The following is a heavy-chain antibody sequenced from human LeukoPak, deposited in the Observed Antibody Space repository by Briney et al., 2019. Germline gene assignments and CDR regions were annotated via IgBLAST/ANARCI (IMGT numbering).Heavy chain of an antibody. CDR1: GGSISSYY. D-gene: IGHD3-16*01. Sequence: KPSETLSLTCTVSGGSISSYYWSWIRQPPGKGLEWIGYIYYSGSTNYNPSLKSRVTISVDTSKNQFSLKLSSVTAADTAVYYCARSPWGPYFDYWGQGTLVTVSS. CDR2: IYYSGST. V-gene: IGHV4-59*01. CDR3: ARSPWGPYFDY. J-gene: IGHJ4*02.